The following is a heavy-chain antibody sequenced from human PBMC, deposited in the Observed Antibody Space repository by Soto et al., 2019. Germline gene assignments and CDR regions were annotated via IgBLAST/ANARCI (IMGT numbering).Heavy chain of an antibody. CDR3: ARAPAPPPAAIRGLGWFGP. V-gene: IGHV3-7*03. J-gene: IGHJ5*02. D-gene: IGHD2-2*01. CDR1: GFTFSGDW. CDR2: INRDGSES. Sequence: LRLSCAASGFTFSGDWMSWVRQAPGKGLEWVASINRDGSESHYVDSVKGRFTISRDNAKSSVYLQMKSLRAEDTAVYYCARAPAPPPAAIRGLGWFGPWGQRTLVTVSS.